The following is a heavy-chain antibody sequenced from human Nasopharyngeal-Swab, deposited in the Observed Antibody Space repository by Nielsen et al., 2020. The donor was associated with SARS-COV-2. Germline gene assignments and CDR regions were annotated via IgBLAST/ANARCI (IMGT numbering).Heavy chain of an antibody. D-gene: IGHD3-10*01. J-gene: IGHJ6*03. CDR2: ISHNGKNK. V-gene: IGHV3-30*14. Sequence: LSLTCAASGVTFSSYTIHWVRQAPGKGLEWVAVISHNGKNKYYADSVKGRFTISRDNSKNTLYLQMNSLTAEDTAVFYCARGLVWFGEYNFMDVWGKGTMVTVSS. CDR3: ARGLVWFGEYNFMDV. CDR1: GVTFSSYT.